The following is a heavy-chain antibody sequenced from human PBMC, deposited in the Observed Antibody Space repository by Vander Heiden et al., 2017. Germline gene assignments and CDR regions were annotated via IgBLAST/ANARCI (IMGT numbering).Heavy chain of an antibody. D-gene: IGHD3-10*01. J-gene: IGHJ6*02. CDR1: GLTFDDYA. CDR3: AKGAARSGRRLWAMDV. Sequence: EVQLVESGGGLVQPGRSLRLSCAASGLTFDDYAMHWVRQAPGKGLEWVSGISWNSGSIGYADSVKGRFTISRDNAKNSLYLQMNSLRVEDMALYYCAKGAARSGRRLWAMDVWGQETTVTVSS. V-gene: IGHV3-9*03. CDR2: ISWNSGSI.